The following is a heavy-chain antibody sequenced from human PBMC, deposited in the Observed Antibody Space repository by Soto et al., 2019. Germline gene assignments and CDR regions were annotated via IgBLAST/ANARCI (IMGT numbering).Heavy chain of an antibody. CDR3: ASPYYDSSGADDAFDI. V-gene: IGHV1-18*01. Sequence: AASVKVSCKASGYTFTSYGISWVRQAPGQGLEWMGWISAYNGNTNYAQKLQGRVTMTTDTSTSTAYMELRSLRSDDTAVYYCASPYYDSSGADDAFDIWGQGXMVTVSS. D-gene: IGHD3-22*01. CDR2: ISAYNGNT. J-gene: IGHJ3*02. CDR1: GYTFTSYG.